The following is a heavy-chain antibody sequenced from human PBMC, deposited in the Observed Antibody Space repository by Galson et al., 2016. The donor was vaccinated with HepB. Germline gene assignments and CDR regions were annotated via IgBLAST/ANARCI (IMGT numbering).Heavy chain of an antibody. J-gene: IGHJ4*02. D-gene: IGHD3/OR15-3a*01. CDR3: VKNGRGTDMICES. Sequence: SLRLSCAASGFTFGSYGMTWVRQAPGKGLECVASISRRGDSTDYADSVRGRFTISRDNSKNKLDLQMNSLRAEDTAVYYCVKNGRGTDMICESWGQGTLVTVSS. CDR2: ISRRGDST. CDR1: GFTFGSYG. V-gene: IGHV3-23*01.